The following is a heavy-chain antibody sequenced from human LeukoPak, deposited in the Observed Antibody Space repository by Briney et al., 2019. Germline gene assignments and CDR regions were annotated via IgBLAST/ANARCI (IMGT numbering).Heavy chain of an antibody. D-gene: IGHD3-22*01. CDR3: APQTMILVL. Sequence: GGSLRLSCVASGFTFSTHWVSWVRQAPGKGLEWVANIKEDGSATDYVDSVKGRFTISRDNAKNSVFLQMNSLRAEDTAVYYCAPQTMILVLGGQGTLVTVSS. CDR1: GFTFSTHW. V-gene: IGHV3-7*01. J-gene: IGHJ4*02. CDR2: IKEDGSAT.